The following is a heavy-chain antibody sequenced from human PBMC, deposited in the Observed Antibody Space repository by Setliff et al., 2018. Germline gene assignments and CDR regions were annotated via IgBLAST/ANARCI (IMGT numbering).Heavy chain of an antibody. D-gene: IGHD3-10*01. J-gene: IGHJ4*02. CDR2: WYTSGIT. CDR1: GGSISGGTYY. CDR3: ARGQNSYHPGSWGPLYDH. Sequence: SETLSLTCTVSGGSISGGTYYWTWIRQPAGKGLEWIGHWYTSGITNYNPSLKSQVTISVDTSKNQFSPKLSSVTAADTAVFFCARGQNSYHPGSWGPLYDHWGQGTQVTVSS. V-gene: IGHV4-61*09.